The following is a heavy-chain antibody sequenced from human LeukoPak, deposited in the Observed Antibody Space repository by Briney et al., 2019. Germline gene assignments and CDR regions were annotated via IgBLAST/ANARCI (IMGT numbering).Heavy chain of an antibody. CDR3: AHIVDGYNSDY. Sequence: SGPTLVKPTQTLTLTCTFSGFSLSTSGVGVGWIRQPPGKSLEWLALIYWDDDKRYSPSLKSRLTITKDTSKNQVALTMTNMDPVDTATYYCAHIVDGYNSDYWGQGTLVTVSS. CDR1: GFSLSTSGVG. V-gene: IGHV2-5*02. CDR2: IYWDDDK. J-gene: IGHJ4*02. D-gene: IGHD5-24*01.